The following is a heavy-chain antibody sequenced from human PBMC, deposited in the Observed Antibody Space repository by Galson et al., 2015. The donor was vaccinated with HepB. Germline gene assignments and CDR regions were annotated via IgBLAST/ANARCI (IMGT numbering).Heavy chain of an antibody. J-gene: IGHJ4*02. CDR1: GFTFSNAW. V-gene: IGHV3-15*04. CDR3: TATLGY. CDR2: IETKSDGGTT. Sequence: LRLSCAASGFTFSNAWMTWVRQAPGKGLEWVGRIETKSDGGTTDYAAPVKGRFTISRDDSKNTLYLQMNSLKTEDTAVYYCTATLGYWGQGTLVTVSS.